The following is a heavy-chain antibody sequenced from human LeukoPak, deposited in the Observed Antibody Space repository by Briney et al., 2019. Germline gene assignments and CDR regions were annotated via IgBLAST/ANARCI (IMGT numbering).Heavy chain of an antibody. Sequence: XXPGKGLXXXGGFDPEDGETIYAQKFQGRVTMTEDTSTDTAYMELSRLRSEDTAVYYCATLGGYSGSYYFDYWGQGTLVTVSS. CDR2: FDPEDGET. V-gene: IGHV1-24*01. CDR3: ATLGGYSGSYYFDY. J-gene: IGHJ4*02. D-gene: IGHD1-26*01.